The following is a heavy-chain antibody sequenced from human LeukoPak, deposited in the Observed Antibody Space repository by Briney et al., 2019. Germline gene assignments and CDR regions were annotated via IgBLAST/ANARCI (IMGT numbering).Heavy chain of an antibody. J-gene: IGHJ5*02. Sequence: SETLSVTCTVSGGSLSSDYWNWIRQPPGKGLEWIGYIYYSGSTNYPPSLKSRVTISVDTSKTQFSLKLSSVPAADTAVYYCAVMYSSNWYWFDPWGQGTLVTVSS. CDR3: AVMYSSNWYWFDP. CDR1: GGSLSSDY. D-gene: IGHD6-13*01. V-gene: IGHV4-59*08. CDR2: IYYSGST.